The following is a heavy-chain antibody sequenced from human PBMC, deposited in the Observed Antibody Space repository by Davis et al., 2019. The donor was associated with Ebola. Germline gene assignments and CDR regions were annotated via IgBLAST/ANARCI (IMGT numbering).Heavy chain of an antibody. J-gene: IGHJ6*02. CDR3: AREATTSQGRGLDL. CDR1: GDSIADYF. Sequence: SETLSLTCTVSGDSIADYFWSWLRQPAGRGLEWIGRVHSSGATNYNPSLKRRVTMSMDTSKKQFSLNLGSATAADTAVYYCAREATTSQGRGLDLLGQGTTVTVSS. V-gene: IGHV4-4*07. CDR2: VHSSGAT. D-gene: IGHD1-26*01.